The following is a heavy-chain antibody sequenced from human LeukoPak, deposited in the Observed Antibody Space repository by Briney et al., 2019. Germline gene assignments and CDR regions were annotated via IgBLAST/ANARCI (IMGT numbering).Heavy chain of an antibody. Sequence: PGGSLRLSCATSGFNFNTYAMTWVRQAPGKGLEWVSVIYSGGSTYYADSVKGRFAISRDNSENMLYLQMNSLRAEDTAVYYCARGRAIVGATSGADAFDVWGQGTLVTVSS. J-gene: IGHJ3*01. CDR2: IYSGGST. CDR1: GFNFNTYA. V-gene: IGHV3-53*01. CDR3: ARGRAIVGATSGADAFDV. D-gene: IGHD1-26*01.